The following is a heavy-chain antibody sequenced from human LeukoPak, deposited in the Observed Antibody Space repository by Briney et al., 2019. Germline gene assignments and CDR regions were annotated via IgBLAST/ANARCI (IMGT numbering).Heavy chain of an antibody. V-gene: IGHV4-30-4*08. J-gene: IGHJ4*02. D-gene: IGHD3-10*01. Sequence: SETLSLTCTVSGGSISSGDYYWSWIRQPPGKALEWIGYIYYSGSTYYNPSLKSRVTISVDTSKNQFSLKLSSVTAADTAVYYCAREFGIPGPFDYWGQGTLVTVSS. CDR3: AREFGIPGPFDY. CDR2: IYYSGST. CDR1: GGSISSGDYY.